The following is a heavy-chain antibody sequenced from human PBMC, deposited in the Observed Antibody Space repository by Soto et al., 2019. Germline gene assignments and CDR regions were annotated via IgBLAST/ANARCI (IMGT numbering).Heavy chain of an antibody. CDR3: ARGDAMGVDY. CDR2: IDGYSTTT. Sequence: EVQLVESGGGLVQPGGSLRLSCTASGFTFNNKWMHWVRQAPGEGLVWVSRIDGYSTTTNYAESVKGRFTISRDNAKNTVFLHVNSLTDEDTAVYYCARGDAMGVDYWGQGTLVTVSS. V-gene: IGHV3-74*01. CDR1: GFTFNNKW. J-gene: IGHJ4*02. D-gene: IGHD1-26*01.